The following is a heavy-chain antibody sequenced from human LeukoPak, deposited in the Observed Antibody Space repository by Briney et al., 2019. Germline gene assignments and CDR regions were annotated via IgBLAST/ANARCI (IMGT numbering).Heavy chain of an antibody. CDR1: GGSISSYY. CDR3: ARDLSDYDILTGYYHTYMDV. J-gene: IGHJ6*03. Sequence: SETLSLTCTVSGGSISSYYWSWIRQPAGKGLEWIGRICTSGSTNYNPSLKSRVTMSVDTSKNQFSLKLSSVTAADTAVYYCARDLSDYDILTGYYHTYMDVWGKGTTVTVSS. V-gene: IGHV4-4*07. D-gene: IGHD3-9*01. CDR2: ICTSGST.